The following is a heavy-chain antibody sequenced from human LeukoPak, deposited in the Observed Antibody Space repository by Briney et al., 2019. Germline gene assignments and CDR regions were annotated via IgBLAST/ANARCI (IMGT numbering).Heavy chain of an antibody. CDR1: GGTFSSYA. CDR3: AREGTHYYDSSGYLMYYMDV. J-gene: IGHJ6*03. Sequence: ASVKVSCKASGGTFSSYAISWVRQAPGQGLEWMGWISAYNGNTNYAQKLQGRVTMTTDTSTSTAYMELRSLRSDDTAVYYCAREGTHYYDSSGYLMYYMDVWGKGTTVTVSS. V-gene: IGHV1-18*01. CDR2: ISAYNGNT. D-gene: IGHD3-22*01.